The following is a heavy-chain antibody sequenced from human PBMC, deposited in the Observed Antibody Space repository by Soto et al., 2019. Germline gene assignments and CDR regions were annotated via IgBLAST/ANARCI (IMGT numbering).Heavy chain of an antibody. D-gene: IGHD1-26*01. V-gene: IGHV3-9*01. CDR1: GFTFDDYA. J-gene: IGHJ4*02. CDR2: ISWNSGSI. Sequence: GWSLRLSCAASGFTFDDYAMHLVRQAPGKGLEWVSGISWNSGSIGYADSVKGRFTISRDNAKNSLYLQMNSLRAEDTALYYCAKGALGYSGSYYFEYWGQGTLVTVSS. CDR3: AKGALGYSGSYYFEY.